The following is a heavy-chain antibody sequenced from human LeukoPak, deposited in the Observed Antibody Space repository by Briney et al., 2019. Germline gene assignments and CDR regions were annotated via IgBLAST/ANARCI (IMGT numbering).Heavy chain of an antibody. V-gene: IGHV4-39*01. Sequence: SETLSLTCTVSGGSINRSSRYYWGWIRQPPGKGLEWIGSIFYSGSTYYNPSLKSRVTISVDTSNNQFSLKLSSVTAADTAVYYCARTFWDRFDYWGQGTLVTVSS. CDR2: IFYSGST. D-gene: IGHD1-26*01. CDR1: GGSINRSSRYY. CDR3: ARTFWDRFDY. J-gene: IGHJ4*02.